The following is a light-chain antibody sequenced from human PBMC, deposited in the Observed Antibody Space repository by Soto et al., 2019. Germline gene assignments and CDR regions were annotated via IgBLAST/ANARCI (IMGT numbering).Light chain of an antibody. CDR3: QHYDSWPPL. CDR1: QSVRDN. J-gene: IGKJ3*01. CDR2: EAS. V-gene: IGKV3-15*01. Sequence: DIGMTQSPATLSVSPGETATLTCRASQSVRDNLAWYQQKRGQAPRLLIYEASIRVTGIPARFSGSGSGTEFTLTIRSLQSEDFAVYYCQHYDSWPPLFGPGTKVDIK.